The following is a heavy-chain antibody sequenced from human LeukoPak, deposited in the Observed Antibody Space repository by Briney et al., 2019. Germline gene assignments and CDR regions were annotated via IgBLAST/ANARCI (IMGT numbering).Heavy chain of an antibody. CDR2: IYYSGST. J-gene: IGHJ4*02. Sequence: SQTLSLTCTVSGGSISSGSYYWSWIRQPAGKGLEWIGYIYYSGSTNYNPSLKSRVTISVDTSKNQFSLKLSSVTAADTAVYYCARSRYVDYFDYWGQGTLVTVSS. D-gene: IGHD1-1*01. V-gene: IGHV4-61*10. CDR1: GGSISSGSYY. CDR3: ARSRYVDYFDY.